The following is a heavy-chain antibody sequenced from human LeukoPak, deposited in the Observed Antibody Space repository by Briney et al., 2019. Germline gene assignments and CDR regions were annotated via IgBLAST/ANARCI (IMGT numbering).Heavy chain of an antibody. Sequence: PGGSLRLSCAASGFTFTSYAMSWVRQAPGKGLEWVSAISSSGGSTYYADSVKGRFTISRDNSKNTLCLQMNSLRAEDTAVYYCAKDRDSSSCPWGQGTLVTVSS. CDR1: GFTFTSYA. CDR2: ISSSGGST. CDR3: AKDRDSSSCP. J-gene: IGHJ5*02. V-gene: IGHV3-23*01. D-gene: IGHD6-13*01.